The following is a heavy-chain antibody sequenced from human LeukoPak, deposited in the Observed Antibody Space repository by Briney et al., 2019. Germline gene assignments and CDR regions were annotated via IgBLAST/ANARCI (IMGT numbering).Heavy chain of an antibody. CDR1: GFTFSSYG. D-gene: IGHD3/OR15-3a*01. Sequence: GGSLRPSCAASGFTFSSYGMSWVRQAPGKGLEWVSTISGSGGSTYYADSVKGRFTISRDNSKNTVHLHMNSLSAEDTAVYYCAKWTGNSVNFDYWGQGTLVTVSS. CDR3: AKWTGNSVNFDY. CDR2: ISGSGGST. J-gene: IGHJ4*02. V-gene: IGHV3-23*01.